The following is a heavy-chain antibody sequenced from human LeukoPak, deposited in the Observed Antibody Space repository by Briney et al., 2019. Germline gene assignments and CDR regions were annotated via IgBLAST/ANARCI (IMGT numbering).Heavy chain of an antibody. CDR3: AKDPTYYYDSSGYYGY. Sequence: GSLRLSCAASGFTFSSYAMSWVRQAPGKGLEWVSAISGSGGSTYYADSVKGRFTISRDNSKNTLYLQMNSLRAEDTAVYYCAKDPTYYYDSSGYYGYWGQGTLVTVSS. CDR2: ISGSGGST. J-gene: IGHJ4*02. D-gene: IGHD3-22*01. CDR1: GFTFSSYA. V-gene: IGHV3-23*01.